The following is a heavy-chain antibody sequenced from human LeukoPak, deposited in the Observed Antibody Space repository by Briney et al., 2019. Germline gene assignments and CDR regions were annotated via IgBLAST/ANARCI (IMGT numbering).Heavy chain of an antibody. J-gene: IGHJ4*02. Sequence: ASVKVSCKASGSTFTDYYMHWVRQAPGQGLEWMGWINPNSGGTSSAQKFQGRVTMTRDTSISTGYMELSRLRSDDTAVYYCARGVSGYFYLFDCWGQGTLVTVSS. CDR3: ARGVSGYFYLFDC. V-gene: IGHV1-2*02. CDR2: INPNSGGT. CDR1: GSTFTDYY. D-gene: IGHD3-22*01.